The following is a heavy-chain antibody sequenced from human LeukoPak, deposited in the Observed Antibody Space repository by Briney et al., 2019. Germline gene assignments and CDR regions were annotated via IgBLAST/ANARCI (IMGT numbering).Heavy chain of an antibody. J-gene: IGHJ1*01. V-gene: IGHV4-30-2*01. CDR2: IYHSGST. CDR1: GGSISSGGYS. Sequence: SETLSLTCAVSGGSISSGGYSWSWIRQPPGKGLEWIGYIYHSGSTYYNPSLKSRVTISVDRSKNQFSLKLSSVTAADTAVYYCARDGNSSGYYQYFQHWGQGTLVTVSS. D-gene: IGHD3-22*01. CDR3: ARDGNSSGYYQYFQH.